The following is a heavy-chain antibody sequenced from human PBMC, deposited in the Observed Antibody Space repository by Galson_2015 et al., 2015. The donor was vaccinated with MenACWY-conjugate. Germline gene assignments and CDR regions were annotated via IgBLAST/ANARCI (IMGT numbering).Heavy chain of an antibody. CDR1: GFTFSTYS. J-gene: IGHJ2*01. Sequence: SLRLSCAASGFTFSTYSMNWVRQAPGKGLEWVSSISSSSSYIYYADSVKGRFTISRDNAKNSLYLQMHSLTPEDTAVYYCARDGRAFSYWYFDLWGRGTPVTVSS. CDR3: ARDGRAFSYWYFDL. V-gene: IGHV3-21*01. CDR2: ISSSSSYI.